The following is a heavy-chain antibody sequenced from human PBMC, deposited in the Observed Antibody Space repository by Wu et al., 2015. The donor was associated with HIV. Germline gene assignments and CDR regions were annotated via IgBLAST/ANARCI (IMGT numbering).Heavy chain of an antibody. CDR1: GGIFTSHG. CDR2: IIPILGTP. V-gene: IGHV1-69*11. Sequence: QVQLVQSGAEVKKPGSSVKVSCKAAGGIFTSHGISWVRQAPGPGLEWMGGIIPILGTPHYAQKFQDRVTITADGSTRTVYMELRSLTSEDTAMYFCARDQRWGATTSFTFDPWGQGTLVIVSS. CDR3: ARDQRWGATTSFTFDP. J-gene: IGHJ5*02. D-gene: IGHD1-26*01.